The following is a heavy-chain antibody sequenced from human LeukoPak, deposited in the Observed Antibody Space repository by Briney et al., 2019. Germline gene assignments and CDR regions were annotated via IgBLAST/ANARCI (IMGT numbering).Heavy chain of an antibody. J-gene: IGHJ6*03. Sequence: GASVKVSCKASGYTFTSYGISWVRQAPGQGLEWMGWISAYNGNTNYAQKLQGRVTMTTDTSTSTAYMELRSLRSDDTAVYYCARVHYDFWSTPWDYYYMDVWGKGTTVTVSS. D-gene: IGHD3-3*01. CDR2: ISAYNGNT. CDR1: GYTFTSYG. V-gene: IGHV1-18*01. CDR3: ARVHYDFWSTPWDYYYMDV.